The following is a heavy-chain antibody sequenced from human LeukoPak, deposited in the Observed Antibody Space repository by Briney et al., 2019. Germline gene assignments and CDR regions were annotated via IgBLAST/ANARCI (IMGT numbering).Heavy chain of an antibody. J-gene: IGHJ4*02. CDR3: ANDGPFDY. CDR2: ISYDGSNK. Sequence: GRSLRLSCAASGFTFSSYGMHWVRQAPGKGLEWVAVISYDGSNKYYADSVKGRFTISRDNSKNTLYLQMNSQRAEDTAVYYCANDGPFDYWGQGTLVTVSS. V-gene: IGHV3-30*18. CDR1: GFTFSSYG.